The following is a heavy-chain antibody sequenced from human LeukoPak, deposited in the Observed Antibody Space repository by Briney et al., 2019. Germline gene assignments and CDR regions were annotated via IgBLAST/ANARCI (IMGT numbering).Heavy chain of an antibody. J-gene: IGHJ6*03. CDR2: ISYDGSNK. CDR1: GFTFSSYA. V-gene: IGHV3-30-3*01. CDR3: ARPYYDFWSGYYTDYYMDV. D-gene: IGHD3-3*01. Sequence: GGSLRLSCAASGFTFSSYAMHWVRQAPGKGLEWVAVISYDGSNKYYADSVKGRFTISRDNSKNTLYLQMNSLRAEDTAVYYCARPYYDFWSGYYTDYYMDVWGKGTTVTVSS.